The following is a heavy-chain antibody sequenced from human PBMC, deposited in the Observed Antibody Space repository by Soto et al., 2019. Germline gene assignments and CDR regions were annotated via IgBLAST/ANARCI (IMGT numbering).Heavy chain of an antibody. J-gene: IGHJ1*01. Sequence: QVQLQESGPGLVKPSGTLSLTCAVSGGSISSSNWWSWVRQPPGKVLEWIGEIYHSGSTNYIPSLKSRVTISVDKSKNQFALKLSSVTAADTAVYYCARERGYSGYGRRALGYWGQGTLVTVSS. CDR2: IYHSGST. CDR1: GGSISSSNW. V-gene: IGHV4-4*02. CDR3: ARERGYSGYGRRALGY. D-gene: IGHD5-12*01.